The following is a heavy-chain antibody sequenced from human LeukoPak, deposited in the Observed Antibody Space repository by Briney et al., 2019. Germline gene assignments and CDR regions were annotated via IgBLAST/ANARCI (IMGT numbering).Heavy chain of an antibody. CDR2: IYYSGST. V-gene: IGHV4-59*01. J-gene: IGHJ4*02. Sequence: SETLSLTCTVSGGSISSYYWSWIRQPPGKGLEWIGYIYYSGSTNYNPSLMSRVAISVDTSKNQFSLKLSSVTAADTAVYYCARLNFWSGYYLIDYWGQGTLVTVSS. D-gene: IGHD3-3*01. CDR3: ARLNFWSGYYLIDY. CDR1: GGSISSYY.